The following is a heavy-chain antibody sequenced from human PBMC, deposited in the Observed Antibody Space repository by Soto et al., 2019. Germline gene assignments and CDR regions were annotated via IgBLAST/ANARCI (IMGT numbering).Heavy chain of an antibody. CDR3: ARDSVRYCRDGVCYHGYYYFAMDV. CDR2: ISAPNGNT. J-gene: IGHJ6*04. Sequence: QVPLVKSGAEVKNYGASVKVSCKASGYTFTSSGFSWVRQAPGQGLEWMGWISAPNGNTNYAQKLQGRVTMTTDTSRGPAYMELRSRRSDETATYYCARDSVRYCRDGVCYHGYYYFAMDVWGKGTTVTVAP. V-gene: IGHV1-18*01. CDR1: GYTFTSSG. D-gene: IGHD2-8*01.